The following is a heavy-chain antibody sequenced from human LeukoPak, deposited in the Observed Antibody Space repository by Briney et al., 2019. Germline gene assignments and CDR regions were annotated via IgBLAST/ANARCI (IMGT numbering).Heavy chain of an antibody. V-gene: IGHV1-69*01. CDR2: IIPIFGTA. J-gene: IGHJ4*02. CDR1: GGTFSSYA. CDR3: AREGRRDGYNHFSGKNYFDY. D-gene: IGHD5-24*01. Sequence: GASVKVSCKASGGTFSSYAISWVRQAPGQGLEWMGGIIPIFGTANYAQKFQGRVTITADESTSTAYMELSSLRSEDTAVYYCAREGRRDGYNHFSGKNYFDYWGQGTLVTVSS.